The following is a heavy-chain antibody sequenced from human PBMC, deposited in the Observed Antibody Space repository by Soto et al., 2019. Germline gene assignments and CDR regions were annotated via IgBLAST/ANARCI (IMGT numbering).Heavy chain of an antibody. V-gene: IGHV4-31*03. J-gene: IGHJ6*02. CDR2: TYNSVST. D-gene: IGHD4-17*01. CDR1: GGSISRGGYY. CDR3: ARLCRHGPECYYYYGMDV. Sequence: SETLSLTCTVSGGSISRGGYYWSWIRQNPGKGLEWIGYTYNSVSTYYNPSLKSRVTISVDTSKNQFSLELSSVTAADTAVYYCARLCRHGPECYYYYGMDVWGQGTTVTVSS.